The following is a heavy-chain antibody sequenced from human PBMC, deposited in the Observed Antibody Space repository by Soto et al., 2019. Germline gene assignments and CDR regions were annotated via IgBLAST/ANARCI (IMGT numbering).Heavy chain of an antibody. CDR2: ISTYNGNT. Sequence: GASVKVSCKASGYTFPNYGFTWVRQAPGQGLEWLGWISTYNGNTKYAQKVQGRLTMTTDTSTSTANMELTSLRSDDTALYYCARTTVTASYYYMDVWGKGSTVTVSS. CDR3: ARTTVTASYYYMDV. CDR1: GYTFPNYG. V-gene: IGHV1-18*01. D-gene: IGHD4-17*01. J-gene: IGHJ6*03.